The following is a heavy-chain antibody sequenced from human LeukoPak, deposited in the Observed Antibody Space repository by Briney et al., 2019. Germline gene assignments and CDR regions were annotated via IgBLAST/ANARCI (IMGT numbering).Heavy chain of an antibody. Sequence: ASVKVSCKASGYTFTSYGISWVRQAPGQGLEWMGWISAYNGNTNYAQKLQGRVTMTTDTSTSTAYMELRSLRSDDTAVYYCARGIGDLLSYYYYYMDVWGKGTTVTVSS. CDR3: ARGIGDLLSYYYYYMDV. V-gene: IGHV1-18*01. J-gene: IGHJ6*03. CDR2: ISAYNGNT. CDR1: GYTFTSYG. D-gene: IGHD2-2*01.